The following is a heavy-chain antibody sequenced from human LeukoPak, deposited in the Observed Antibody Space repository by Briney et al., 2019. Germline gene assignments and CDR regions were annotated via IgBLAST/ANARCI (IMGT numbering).Heavy chain of an antibody. Sequence: SVKVSCKASGGTFSSYAISWVRQAPGQGLEWMGRIIPILGIANYAQKFQGRVTITADKSTSTAYMELSSLRSEDTAVYYCASAKLWFGELPDYWGQGTLVTASS. J-gene: IGHJ4*02. CDR1: GGTFSSYA. CDR3: ASAKLWFGELPDY. V-gene: IGHV1-69*04. D-gene: IGHD3-10*01. CDR2: IIPILGIA.